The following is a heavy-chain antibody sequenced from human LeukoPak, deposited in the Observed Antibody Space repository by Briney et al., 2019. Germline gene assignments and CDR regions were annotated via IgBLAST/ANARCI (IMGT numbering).Heavy chain of an antibody. D-gene: IGHD2-2*01. CDR3: AKDRSTSWSLDY. J-gene: IGHJ4*02. Sequence: GRSLRLSCAASGFTFSSSGMHWVRQAPGKGLEWVAVISNDGNNKYYADSAKGRFTIYRDNSKNTQYLQMNSLGTEDTAVYHCAKDRSTSWSLDYCGQGTLVTASS. CDR2: ISNDGNNK. CDR1: GFTFSSSG. V-gene: IGHV3-30*18.